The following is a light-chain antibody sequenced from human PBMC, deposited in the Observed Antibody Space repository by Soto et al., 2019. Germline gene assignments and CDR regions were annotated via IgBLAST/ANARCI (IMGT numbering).Light chain of an antibody. V-gene: IGKV1-17*01. CDR3: QQYSTYPIT. CDR2: KAS. Sequence: DIQMTQSPSSLSASVGDRGTSTCRASQGIRNDLGWYQQKPGKAPKRLIYKASNLESGLPSRFTGSGSGTEFTLTISSLQSDDFATYYCQQYSTYPITFGQGTRLEI. CDR1: QGIRND. J-gene: IGKJ5*01.